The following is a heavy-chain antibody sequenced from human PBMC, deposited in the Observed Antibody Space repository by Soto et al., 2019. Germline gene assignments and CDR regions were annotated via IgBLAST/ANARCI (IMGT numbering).Heavy chain of an antibody. D-gene: IGHD2-2*02. CDR1: GGSITSSTYY. J-gene: IGHJ4*02. CDR3: ASQLPSSYCSSTNCYSGVRYFDY. Sequence: SETLSLTCSVSGGSITSSTYYWAWSRQPPGKGLEWLGSIYSSGYTYYNPSLKSRVTMYVDTCNSQFSLRLSSVTAADTAVYYCASQLPSSYCSSTNCYSGVRYFDYWGQGPLVTVS. CDR2: IYSSGYT. V-gene: IGHV4-39*01.